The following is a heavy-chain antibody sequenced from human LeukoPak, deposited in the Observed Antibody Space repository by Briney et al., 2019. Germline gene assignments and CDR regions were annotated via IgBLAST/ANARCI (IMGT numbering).Heavy chain of an antibody. J-gene: IGHJ5*02. Sequence: GASVKVSCKASGGTFNSYAISWVRQAPGQGLEWMGGIIPIFGTANYAQKFQGRVTITTDESTSTAYMELSSLRSEDTAVYYCARGGQQLVHEDNWFDPWGQGTLVTVSS. CDR2: IIPIFGTA. CDR3: ARGGQQLVHEDNWFDP. D-gene: IGHD6-13*01. V-gene: IGHV1-69*05. CDR1: GGTFNSYA.